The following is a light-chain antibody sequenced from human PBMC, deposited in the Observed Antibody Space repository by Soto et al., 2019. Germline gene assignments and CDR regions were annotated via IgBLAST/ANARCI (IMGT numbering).Light chain of an antibody. J-gene: IGKJ2*01. CDR1: QSVLYSSNNKNY. Sequence: DIVMTQSPDSLTVSLGEMATITCKSSQSVLYSSNNKNYIAWYQQKPGQPPKLLLYWASSREPGVPDRFSGSGSGPDVTLSISSLQAEDVAAYYCQQYYNIPHTFGQGTKLEIK. V-gene: IGKV4-1*01. CDR3: QQYYNIPHT. CDR2: WAS.